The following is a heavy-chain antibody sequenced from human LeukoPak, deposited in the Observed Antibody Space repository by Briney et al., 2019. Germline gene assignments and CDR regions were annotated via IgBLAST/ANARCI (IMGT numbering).Heavy chain of an antibody. V-gene: IGHV3-21*01. D-gene: IGHD3-10*01. J-gene: IGHJ6*03. CDR3: AREAVRALPYMDV. CDR1: GFTFSSYS. Sequence: GGSLRLSCAASGFTFSSYSMNWVRQAPGKGLEWVSSISSSSSYIYYADSVKGRFTISRDNAKNSLYLQMNSLRAEDTAVYYCAREAVRALPYMDVWGKGTTVTISS. CDR2: ISSSSSYI.